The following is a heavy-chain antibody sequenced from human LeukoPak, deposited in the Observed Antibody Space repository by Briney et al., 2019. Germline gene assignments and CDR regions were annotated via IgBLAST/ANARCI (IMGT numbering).Heavy chain of an antibody. D-gene: IGHD6-6*01. CDR2: ISGSGGST. CDR3: AKDIAATWSYGMDV. CDR1: GFTFSSFV. J-gene: IGHJ6*02. Sequence: GGSPRLSCAASGFTFSSFVMSWVRQAPGKGLEWVSAISGSGGSTFYADSVKGRFTISRDNSKNTLYLQMNSLRAEDTAIYYCAKDIAATWSYGMDVWGQGTTVTVSS. V-gene: IGHV3-23*01.